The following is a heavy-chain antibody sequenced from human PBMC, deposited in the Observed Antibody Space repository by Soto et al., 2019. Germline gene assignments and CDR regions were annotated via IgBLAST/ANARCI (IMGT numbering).Heavy chain of an antibody. Sequence: GGSLRLSCAASGFTFSSYGMHWVRQAPDKGLEWVAVISYDGSNKYYADSVKGRFTISRDNSKNTLYLQMNSLRAEDTAVYYCAKGPVVVAATYYFDYWGQGTLVTVSS. CDR1: GFTFSSYG. D-gene: IGHD2-15*01. CDR3: AKGPVVVAATYYFDY. J-gene: IGHJ4*02. CDR2: ISYDGSNK. V-gene: IGHV3-30*18.